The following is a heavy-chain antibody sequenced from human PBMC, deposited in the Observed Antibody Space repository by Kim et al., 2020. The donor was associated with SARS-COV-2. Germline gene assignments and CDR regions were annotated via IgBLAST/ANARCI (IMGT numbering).Heavy chain of an antibody. CDR1: GFTFSSYG. CDR3: ARTRGGGYYYGMDV. CDR2: ISYDGSNK. V-gene: IGHV3-33*05. Sequence: GGSLRLSCAASGFTFSSYGMLWVRQAPGKGLEWVAVISYDGSNKYYADSVKGRFTISRDNSKNTLYLQMNSLRAEDTAVYYCARTRGGGYYYGMDVWGQG. J-gene: IGHJ6*02. D-gene: IGHD3-16*01.